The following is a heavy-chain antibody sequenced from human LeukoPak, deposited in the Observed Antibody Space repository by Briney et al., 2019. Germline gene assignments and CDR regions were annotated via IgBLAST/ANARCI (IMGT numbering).Heavy chain of an antibody. CDR3: AELGITMIGGV. V-gene: IGHV3-30*04. CDR1: GFTFSSYA. CDR2: ISYDGNNK. Sequence: PGGSLRLSCAASGFTFSSYAMHWVRQAPGKGLEWVAVISYDGNNKYYADSVKGRFTISRDNSKNTLYLQMNSLRAEDTAVYYCAELGITMIGGVWGKGTTVTISS. D-gene: IGHD3-10*02. J-gene: IGHJ6*04.